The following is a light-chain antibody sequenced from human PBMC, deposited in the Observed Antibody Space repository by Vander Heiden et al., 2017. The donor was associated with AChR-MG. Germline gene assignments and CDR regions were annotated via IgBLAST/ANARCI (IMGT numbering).Light chain of an antibody. CDR2: GYN. V-gene: IGLV3-19*01. CDR1: RPRNYY. CDR3: NSRDSSGCHVV. J-gene: IGLJ2*01. Sequence: SSELPQDPAVSVALGQTVRITCQGDRPRNYYNTWYPRKPEQAPVLVIYGYNLRRSGIPDRVSGSNSGNTASLTSTGAQAEDVADYYCNSRDSSGCHVVFGGGTKLTVL.